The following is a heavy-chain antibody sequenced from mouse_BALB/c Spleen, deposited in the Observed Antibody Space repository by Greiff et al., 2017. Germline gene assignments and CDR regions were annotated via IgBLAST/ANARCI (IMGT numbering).Heavy chain of an antibody. D-gene: IGHD2-1*01. CDR1: GFTFSDYY. J-gene: IGHJ1*01. Sequence: EVMLVESGGGLVKPGGSLKLSCAASGFTFSDYYMYWVRQTPEKRLEWVATISDGGSYTYYPDSVKGRFTISRDNAKNNLYLQMSSLKSEDTAMYYCARQGGNPYFDVWGAGTTVTVSS. CDR2: ISDGGSYT. CDR3: ARQGGNPYFDV. V-gene: IGHV5-4*02.